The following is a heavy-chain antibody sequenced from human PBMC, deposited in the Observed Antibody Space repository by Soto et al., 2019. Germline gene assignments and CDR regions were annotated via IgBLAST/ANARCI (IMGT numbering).Heavy chain of an antibody. D-gene: IGHD2-8*02. CDR3: ARDWTGNTCPCLDV. V-gene: IGHV3-23*01. CDR1: GFIFNNYA. Sequence: EVQLWESGGGLVQPGGSLRLSCAASGFIFNNYALTWVRQSPGKGLEWVSTSGGSGGTTYYADSVKGRFTISRDSSKNTLSLQMNSLRVEDTAIYYCARDWTGNTCPCLDVWGQGTTVSVSS. J-gene: IGHJ6*02. CDR2: SGGSGGTT.